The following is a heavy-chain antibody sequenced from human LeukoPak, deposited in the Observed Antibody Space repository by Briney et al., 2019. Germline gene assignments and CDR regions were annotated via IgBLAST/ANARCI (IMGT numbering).Heavy chain of an antibody. Sequence: GGSLRLSCAASGFTFSSYDMNWVRQVPGRGLEWLALISYDGSIKYYADSVKGRFTISRGNAKNSLYLQMNSLRAEDTAVYYCARDHVSGQVDYWGQGTLVTVSS. CDR2: ISYDGSIK. D-gene: IGHD2-15*01. V-gene: IGHV3-30*04. J-gene: IGHJ4*02. CDR3: ARDHVSGQVDY. CDR1: GFTFSSYD.